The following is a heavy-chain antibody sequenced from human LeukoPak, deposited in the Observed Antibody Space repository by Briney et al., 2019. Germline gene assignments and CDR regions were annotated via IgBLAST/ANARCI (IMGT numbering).Heavy chain of an antibody. D-gene: IGHD3-22*01. V-gene: IGHV3-23*01. CDR3: AKDPVGYYYDSRTNWFDP. Sequence: PGGSLRLSCAASGFTFSSYAMSWVRQAPGKGQEWVSAISGSGGSTYYADSVKGRFTISRDNSKNTLYLQMNSLRAEDTAVYYCAKDPVGYYYDSRTNWFDPWGQGTLVTVSS. CDR1: GFTFSSYA. CDR2: ISGSGGST. J-gene: IGHJ5*02.